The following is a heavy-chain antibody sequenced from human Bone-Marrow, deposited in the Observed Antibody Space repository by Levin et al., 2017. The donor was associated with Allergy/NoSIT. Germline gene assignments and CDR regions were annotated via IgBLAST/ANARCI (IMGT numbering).Heavy chain of an antibody. J-gene: IGHJ4*02. Sequence: GGSLRLSCVASGFTFSNVWMGWVRQAPGKGLEWVGRINSKGDGGTTDYAAPVEGRFTISRDDSKDTLYLQINSLKTEDTAVYYCAPYRLGAFDFWGQGTLVTVSS. CDR3: APYRLGAFDF. CDR1: GFTFSNVW. D-gene: IGHD3-16*01. CDR2: INSKGDGGTT. V-gene: IGHV3-15*01.